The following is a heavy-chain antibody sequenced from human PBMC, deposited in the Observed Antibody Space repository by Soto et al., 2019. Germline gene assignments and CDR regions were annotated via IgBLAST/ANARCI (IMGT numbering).Heavy chain of an antibody. CDR2: IGAAGDP. Sequence: GSLRLSCAASGFTFSSYDMHWVRQTAGKSLELVSSIGAAGDPHYSDSVKGRFTISRENAKNSLYLQMNSLRAGDTAVYYCAREIVKPDHWYFDVWGRGTLVTISS. J-gene: IGHJ2*01. CDR3: AREIVKPDHWYFDV. V-gene: IGHV3-13*05. CDR1: GFTFSSYD. D-gene: IGHD3-22*01.